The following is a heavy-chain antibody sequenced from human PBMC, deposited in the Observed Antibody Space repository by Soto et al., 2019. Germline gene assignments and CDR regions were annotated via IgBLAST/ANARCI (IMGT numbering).Heavy chain of an antibody. V-gene: IGHV3-11*01. Sequence: QVQLVESGGGLVKPGGSLRLSCAASGFTFSDYYISWIRQAPEKGLEWVSYISSSGTIIYHADSVKGRFTISRDNAKNSLFLQMNSLRAEDTAVYYCARGKSIFYGMDVWGQGTTVTVSS. CDR3: ARGKSIFYGMDV. CDR1: GFTFSDYY. CDR2: ISSSGTII. D-gene: IGHD2-15*01. J-gene: IGHJ6*02.